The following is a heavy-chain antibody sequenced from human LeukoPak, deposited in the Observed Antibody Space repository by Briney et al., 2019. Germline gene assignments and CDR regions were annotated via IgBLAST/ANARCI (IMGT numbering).Heavy chain of an antibody. D-gene: IGHD1-26*01. CDR1: GFTFSSYW. CDR2: INSDVSST. J-gene: IGHJ4*02. CDR3: ARGFQEVGNYDGRYYFDY. Sequence: QXGGSLRLSCEASGFTFSSYWMHWVRHAPGKGLVWVSRINSDVSSTTYADSVKGRFTISRDNAKNTLYLQMNSLRAEDTALYYCARGFQEVGNYDGRYYFDYWGQGTLVTVSS. V-gene: IGHV3-74*01.